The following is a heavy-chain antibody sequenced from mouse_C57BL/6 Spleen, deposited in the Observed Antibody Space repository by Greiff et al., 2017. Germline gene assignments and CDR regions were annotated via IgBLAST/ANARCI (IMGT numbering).Heavy chain of an antibody. D-gene: IGHD2-3*01. CDR3: ATIYDGYSYYAMDY. CDR2: ISSGSSTI. CDR1: GFTFSDYG. J-gene: IGHJ4*01. V-gene: IGHV5-17*01. Sequence: VQLQQSGGGLVKPGGSLKLSCAASGFTFSDYGMHWVRQAPEKGLEWVAYISSGSSTIYYADTVKGRFTISRDNAKNTLFLQMTSLRSEDTAMYYCATIYDGYSYYAMDYWGQGTSVTVSS.